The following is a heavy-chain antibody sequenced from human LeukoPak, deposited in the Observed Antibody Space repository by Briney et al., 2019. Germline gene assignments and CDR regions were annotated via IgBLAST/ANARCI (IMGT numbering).Heavy chain of an antibody. D-gene: IGHD2-2*02. Sequence: ASVKVSCKASGGTFSSYAISWVRQAPGQGLEWMGGIIPIFGTANYAQKFQGRVTITADESTSTAYMELSSLRSEDTAVCYCARTDLDCSSTSCYTSGSRWPYYYYYMDVWGKGTTVTVSS. V-gene: IGHV1-69*01. CDR1: GGTFSSYA. CDR3: ARTDLDCSSTSCYTSGSRWPYYYYYMDV. CDR2: IIPIFGTA. J-gene: IGHJ6*03.